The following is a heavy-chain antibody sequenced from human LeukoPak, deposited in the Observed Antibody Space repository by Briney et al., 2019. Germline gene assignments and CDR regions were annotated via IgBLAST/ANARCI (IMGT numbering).Heavy chain of an antibody. CDR3: VRHEDTAMRPADY. D-gene: IGHD5-18*01. Sequence: SETLSLTCTVSGGSISSSSYYWGWIRQPPGKGLEWIGSIYYSGSTYYNPSLKSRVTISVDTSKNQFSLKLSSVTAADTAVYYCVRHEDTAMRPADYWGQGTLVTVSS. CDR1: GGSISSSSYY. J-gene: IGHJ4*02. V-gene: IGHV4-39*01. CDR2: IYYSGST.